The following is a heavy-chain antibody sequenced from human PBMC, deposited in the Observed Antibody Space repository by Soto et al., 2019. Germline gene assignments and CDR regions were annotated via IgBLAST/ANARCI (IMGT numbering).Heavy chain of an antibody. CDR2: ISYDGSNK. V-gene: IGHV3-30*03. CDR1: GFTFSSYG. Sequence: QVQLVESGGGVVQPGRSLRLSCAASGFTFSSYGMHWVRQAPGKGLEWVAVISYDGSNKYYADSLKGRFTIYRDNSKNTLYLQMNSLRAEDTAVYYCAPWFGAFDYWGQGTLGTVSS. J-gene: IGHJ4*02. CDR3: APWFGAFDY. D-gene: IGHD3-10*01.